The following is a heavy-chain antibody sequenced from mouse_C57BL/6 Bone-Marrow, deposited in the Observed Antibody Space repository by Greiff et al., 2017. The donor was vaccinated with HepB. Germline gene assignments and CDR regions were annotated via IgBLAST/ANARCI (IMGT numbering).Heavy chain of an antibody. D-gene: IGHD1-1*01. Sequence: VKLMESGPGLVAPSQSLSITCTVSGFSLTSYGVSWVRQPPGKGLEWLGVIWGDGSTNYHSALISRLSISKDNSKSQVFLKLNSLQTDDTATYYCAKGLRSLTTIGMDYWGQGTSVTVSS. J-gene: IGHJ4*01. V-gene: IGHV2-3*01. CDR3: AKGLRSLTTIGMDY. CDR1: GFSLTSYG. CDR2: IWGDGST.